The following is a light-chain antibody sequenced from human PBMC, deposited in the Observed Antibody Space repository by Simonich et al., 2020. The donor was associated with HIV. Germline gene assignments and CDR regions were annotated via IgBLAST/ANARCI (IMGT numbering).Light chain of an antibody. Sequence: EIVMTQSPATLSVSPGERATLSCRASQSVSSNLAWYQQKPGQAPRLLIYEASNSATGIPDRFSGSGSGTDFTLTISRLEPEDFAVYYCQLYGDSPYTFGQGTKVEIK. CDR2: EAS. V-gene: IGKV3-20*01. CDR3: QLYGDSPYT. CDR1: QSVSSN. J-gene: IGKJ2*01.